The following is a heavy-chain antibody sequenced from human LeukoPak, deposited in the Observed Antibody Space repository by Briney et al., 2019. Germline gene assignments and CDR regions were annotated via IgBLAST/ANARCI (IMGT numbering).Heavy chain of an antibody. CDR1: GYIFTSYA. D-gene: IGHD3-22*01. CDR2: INAGNGNT. Sequence: ASVKVSCKASGYIFTSYAMHWVRQAPGQRLEWMGWINAGNGNTKYSQKFQGRVTITRDTSASTAYMELSSLRSEDTAVYYCARGGYDYFDSSGYYYFDYWGQGTLVTVSS. J-gene: IGHJ4*02. V-gene: IGHV1-3*01. CDR3: ARGGYDYFDSSGYYYFDY.